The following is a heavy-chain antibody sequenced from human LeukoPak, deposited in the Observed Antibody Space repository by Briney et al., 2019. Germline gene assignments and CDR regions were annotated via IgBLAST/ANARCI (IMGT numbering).Heavy chain of an antibody. CDR2: INQDGSDK. J-gene: IGHJ6*02. CDR3: ARDLVVVGSSFSYGMDV. D-gene: IGHD2-15*01. Sequence: GGSLRLTCAASGFSISAYWMSWVRQAPGEGLEWVANINQDGSDKYSVDSAKGRFTISRDNAKNSLSLEMNSLRADDTAVYYCARDLVVVGSSFSYGMDVWGQGTTVTVSS. V-gene: IGHV3-7*01. CDR1: GFSISAYW.